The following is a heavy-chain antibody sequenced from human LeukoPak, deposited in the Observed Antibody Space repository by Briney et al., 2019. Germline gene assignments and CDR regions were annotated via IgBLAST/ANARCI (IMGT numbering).Heavy chain of an antibody. J-gene: IGHJ3*02. D-gene: IGHD2-15*01. V-gene: IGHV3-7*01. CDR1: AFTFSSYW. Sequence: PVGSLRLSCAASAFTFSSYWMSWVRQAPGKGLEWVANIKQDGSEKYYVDSVKGRFTISRDNAKNSLYLRMNSLRAEDTAVYYCARESTHDACDICGQGTMVTVSS. CDR2: IKQDGSEK. CDR3: ARESTHDACDI.